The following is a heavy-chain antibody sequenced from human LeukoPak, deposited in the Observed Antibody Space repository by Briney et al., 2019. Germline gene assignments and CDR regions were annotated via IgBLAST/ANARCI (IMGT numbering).Heavy chain of an antibody. CDR3: AREAKIVAVPAGTYYYYYGMDL. CDR1: GYTFTSYG. J-gene: IGHJ6*02. V-gene: IGHV1-18*01. CDR2: ISAYNGNT. Sequence: ASVKVSCKASGYTFTSYGISWARQAPGQGLEWMGWISAYNGNTNYAQKLQGRVIMTTDTSTSTAYMELRSLRSDDTAVYYCAREAKIVAVPAGTYYYYYGMDLWGQGTTVTVSS. D-gene: IGHD2-2*01.